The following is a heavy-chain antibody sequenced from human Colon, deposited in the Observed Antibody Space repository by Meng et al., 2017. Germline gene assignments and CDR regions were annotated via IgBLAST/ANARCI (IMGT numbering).Heavy chain of an antibody. CDR1: GLTFSDIW. Sequence: GSLRLSCAASGLTFSDIWMIWVRQAPGKGLEWVGRIKSNSVGGTVDYAAPVRGRFTISRDDSKNMLFLQMNSLKTDDTAVYYCTAEVTYYFDSRGYYNGLGYWGQGALVNVSS. J-gene: IGHJ4*02. D-gene: IGHD3-22*01. V-gene: IGHV3-15*01. CDR3: TAEVTYYFDSRGYYNGLGY. CDR2: IKSNSVGGTV.